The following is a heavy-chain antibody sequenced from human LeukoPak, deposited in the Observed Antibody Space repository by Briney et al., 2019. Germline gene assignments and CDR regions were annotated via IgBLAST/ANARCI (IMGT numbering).Heavy chain of an antibody. CDR1: GFTFTSSA. CDR3: AAVSFWSGYSADY. CDR2: IVVGSGNT. J-gene: IGHJ4*02. V-gene: IGHV1-58*02. Sequence: SVRVSCKASGFTFTSSAMQWVRQARGQRLEWIGWIVVGSGNTNYAQKFQERVTITRDMSTSTAYMELSSLGSEDTAVYYCAAVSFWSGYSADYWGQGTLVTVSS. D-gene: IGHD3-3*01.